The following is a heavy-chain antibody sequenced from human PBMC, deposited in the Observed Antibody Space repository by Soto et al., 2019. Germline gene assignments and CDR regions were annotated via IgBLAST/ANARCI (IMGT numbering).Heavy chain of an antibody. J-gene: IGHJ5*02. D-gene: IGHD2-15*01. V-gene: IGHV4-61*08. CDR2: IYDDGSA. CDR3: ARDKYCSGGSCRKNWFDP. Sequence: SETLSLTCAVSGGSISSGGYSWSWIRQPPGKGLEWLAYIYDDGSANYNPSLKSRATISLDMSKNQFSLKLTSVTAADTAVYYCARDKYCSGGSCRKNWFDPWGQGTLVTVSS. CDR1: GGSISSGGYS.